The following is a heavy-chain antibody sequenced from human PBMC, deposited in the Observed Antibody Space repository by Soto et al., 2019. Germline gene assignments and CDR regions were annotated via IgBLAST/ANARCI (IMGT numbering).Heavy chain of an antibody. J-gene: IGHJ3*02. CDR3: TSCRGYCTGLVAFDI. CDR1: GFTFSNAW. V-gene: IGHV3-15*07. D-gene: IGHD2-8*02. CDR2: IRSKTDGGTT. Sequence: GGSLRLSCAASGFTFSNAWINWVRQAPGKGLEWVGRIRSKTDGGTTDFAAPVKGRFTISRDDSKDMVYLQMNSLKTEDTALYYCTSCRGYCTGLVAFDIWGQGTMVTVSS.